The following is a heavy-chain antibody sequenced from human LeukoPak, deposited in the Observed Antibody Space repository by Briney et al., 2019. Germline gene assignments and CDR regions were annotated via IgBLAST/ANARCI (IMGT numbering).Heavy chain of an antibody. J-gene: IGHJ3*02. Sequence: PGRSLRLSCAASGFTFSSYAMHWVRQAPDKGLEWVAVISYDGSNKYYADSVKGRFTISRDNSKNTLYLQMNSLRAEDTAVYYCARGLSGSYPWDAFDIWGQGTMVTVSS. V-gene: IGHV3-30*04. CDR2: ISYDGSNK. CDR1: GFTFSSYA. CDR3: ARGLSGSYPWDAFDI. D-gene: IGHD3-10*01.